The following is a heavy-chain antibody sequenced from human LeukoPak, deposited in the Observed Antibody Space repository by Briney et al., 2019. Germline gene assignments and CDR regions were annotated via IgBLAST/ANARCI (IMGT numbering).Heavy chain of an antibody. J-gene: IGHJ6*02. V-gene: IGHV3-53*01. CDR1: GFTVSRNY. Sequence: GGSLRLSCAASGFTVSRNYMGWVRQAPGKGLEWVSLTYSDGSTSYTESVKGRFTISRDNSKNTLSLQLNSLRAEDTAVYYCARDGGSSTKEPTGGYYYYGMDVWAKGPRSPSS. CDR2: TYSDGST. CDR3: ARDGGSSTKEPTGGYYYYGMDV. D-gene: IGHD1-1*01.